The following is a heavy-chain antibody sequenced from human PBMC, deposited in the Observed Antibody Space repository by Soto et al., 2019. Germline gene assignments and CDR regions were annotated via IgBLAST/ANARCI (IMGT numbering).Heavy chain of an antibody. D-gene: IGHD2-2*01. J-gene: IGHJ4*02. V-gene: IGHV4-34*01. Sequence: PSETLSLTCAVYGGSFSGYYWSWIRQPPGKGLEWIGEINHSGSTNYNPSLKSRVTISVDTSKNQFSLKLSSVTAADTAVYYCTRADGSNTAQDYWGQGSLVTSPQ. CDR1: GGSFSGYY. CDR2: INHSGST. CDR3: TRADGSNTAQDY.